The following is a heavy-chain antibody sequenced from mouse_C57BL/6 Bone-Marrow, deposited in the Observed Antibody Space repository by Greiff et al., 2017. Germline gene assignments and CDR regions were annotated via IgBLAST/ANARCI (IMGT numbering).Heavy chain of an antibody. CDR3: ARQVSYSNYDCVGY. CDR1: GFTFSSYG. Sequence: DVMLVESGGDLVKPGGSLKLSCAASGFTFSSYGMSWVRQTPDKRLEWVATISSGGSYTYYPDSVKGRFTISRDNAKNTLYLQRSSLKSEDTAMYYGARQVSYSNYDCVGYWGRGTALTVS. J-gene: IGHJ2*01. V-gene: IGHV5-6*02. D-gene: IGHD2-5*01. CDR2: ISSGGSYT.